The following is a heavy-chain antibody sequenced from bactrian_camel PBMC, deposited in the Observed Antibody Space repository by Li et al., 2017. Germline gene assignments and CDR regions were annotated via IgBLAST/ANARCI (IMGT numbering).Heavy chain of an antibody. CDR2: IDSVGST. Sequence: VQLVESGGGSVQAGGSLRLSCVASGYTSSDFCMDWFRQAPGKEREGVARIDSVGSTAYGDSVKGRFTISKDNAKNTLYLQMTNLKPEDTATYYCAQDNLLFCGHRTDWKYWGQGTQVTVS. V-gene: IGHV3S6*01. D-gene: IGHD8*01. CDR1: GYTSSDFC. J-gene: IGHJ4*01. CDR3: AQDNLLFCGHRTDWKY.